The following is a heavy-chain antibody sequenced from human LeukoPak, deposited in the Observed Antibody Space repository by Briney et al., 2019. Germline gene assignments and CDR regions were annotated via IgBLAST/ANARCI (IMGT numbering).Heavy chain of an antibody. V-gene: IGHV4-34*01. Sequence: SETLSLTCAVYGGSFSGYYWSWIRQPPGKGLEWIGEINHSGSTNYNPSLKSRVTISVDTSKNQFSLKLSSVTAADTAVYYRARGGIYSSGWYRDWGQGTLVTVSS. CDR2: INHSGST. D-gene: IGHD6-19*01. CDR3: ARGGIYSSGWYRD. J-gene: IGHJ4*02. CDR1: GGSFSGYY.